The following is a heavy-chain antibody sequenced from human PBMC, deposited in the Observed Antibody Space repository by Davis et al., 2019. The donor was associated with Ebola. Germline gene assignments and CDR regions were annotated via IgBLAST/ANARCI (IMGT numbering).Heavy chain of an antibody. J-gene: IGHJ6*02. CDR1: GGSISSSSYY. CDR2: IYYSGST. D-gene: IGHD3-3*01. CDR3: ARGDFWSGYYRPDYYYYYGMDV. V-gene: IGHV4-39*07. Sequence: SETLSLTCTVSGGSISSSSYYWGWIRQPPGKGLEWIGSIYYSGSTNYNPSLKSRVTISVDTSKNQFSLKLSSVTAADTAVYYCARGDFWSGYYRPDYYYYYGMDVWGQGTTVTVSS.